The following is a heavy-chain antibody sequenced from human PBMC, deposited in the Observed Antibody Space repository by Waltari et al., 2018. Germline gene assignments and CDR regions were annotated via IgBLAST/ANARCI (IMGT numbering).Heavy chain of an antibody. D-gene: IGHD2-15*01. CDR3: ARAIQYCSGGSCLYYYFDY. CDR1: GGSISSYY. J-gene: IGHJ4*02. V-gene: IGHV4-59*01. Sequence: QVQLQESGPGLVKPSETLSLTCTVSGGSISSYYWSWIRQPPGKGLEWIGYIYYSGSTNYNSSLKSRVTISVDTSKNQFSLKLSSVTAADTAVYYCARAIQYCSGGSCLYYYFDYWGQGTLVTVSS. CDR2: IYYSGST.